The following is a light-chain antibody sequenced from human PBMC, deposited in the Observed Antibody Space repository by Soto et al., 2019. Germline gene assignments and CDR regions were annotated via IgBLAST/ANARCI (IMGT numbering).Light chain of an antibody. CDR2: GAX. Sequence: NVLTQSPGTLSLSPGQRATLSXRASHSLSGNYLAWYQQKPXXSTRLXXXGAXTRATGTPPRFRGSGSGTEFTLTISSLQSEDFAVYYCQHYDDLPTWTFGPGTKVDIK. V-gene: IGKV3-20*01. J-gene: IGKJ1*01. CDR3: QHYDDLPTWT. CDR1: HSLSGNY.